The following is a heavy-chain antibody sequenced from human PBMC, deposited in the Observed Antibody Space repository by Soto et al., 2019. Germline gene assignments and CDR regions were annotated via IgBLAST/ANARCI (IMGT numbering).Heavy chain of an antibody. J-gene: IGHJ6*02. D-gene: IGHD1-26*01. Sequence: ASVKVSCKASGYTFTSYGISWVRQAPGQMLEWMGWISAYNGNTNYAQKLQGRVTMTTDTSTSTAYMELRSLRSDDTAVYYCARSYSGSYYYYYYGMDVWGQGTTVTVSS. V-gene: IGHV1-18*01. CDR3: ARSYSGSYYYYYYGMDV. CDR2: ISAYNGNT. CDR1: GYTFTSYG.